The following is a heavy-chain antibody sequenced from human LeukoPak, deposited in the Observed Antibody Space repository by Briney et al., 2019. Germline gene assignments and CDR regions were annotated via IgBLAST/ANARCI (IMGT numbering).Heavy chain of an antibody. CDR2: IYYSGST. CDR3: ARSTTVTEVDY. V-gene: IGHV4-59*01. Sequence: PSETLSLTCTVSGGSISSYYWSWIRQPPGKGLEWIGYIYYSGSTNYNPSLKSRVTISVDTSKNQFSLKLSSVTAADTAVYYCARSTTVTEVDYWDQGTLVTVSS. J-gene: IGHJ4*02. CDR1: GGSISSYY. D-gene: IGHD4-11*01.